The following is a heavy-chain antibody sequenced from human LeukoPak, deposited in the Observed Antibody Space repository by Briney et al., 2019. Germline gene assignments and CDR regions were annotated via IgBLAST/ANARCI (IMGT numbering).Heavy chain of an antibody. J-gene: IGHJ6*03. CDR2: IYHSGST. CDR1: GYSISSGYY. D-gene: IGHD6-25*01. Sequence: PSETLSLTCAVSGYSISSGYYWGWIRQPPGKGLEWIGSIYHSGSTYYNPSLKSRVTISVDTSKNQFSLKLSSVTAADTAVYYCARWVSGGVYYYYYYMDVWGKGAPVTVSS. V-gene: IGHV4-38-2*01. CDR3: ARWVSGGVYYYYYYMDV.